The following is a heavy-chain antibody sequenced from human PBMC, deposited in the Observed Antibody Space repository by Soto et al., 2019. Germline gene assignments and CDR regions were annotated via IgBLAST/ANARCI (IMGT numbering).Heavy chain of an antibody. D-gene: IGHD3-3*01. J-gene: IGHJ4*02. V-gene: IGHV3-23*01. CDR3: ARRQDFWSGYLIDY. CDR2: ISGSGGST. Sequence: GGSLRLSCAASGITFSSYAMSWVRQAPGKGLEWVSAISGSGGSTYYADSVKGRFTISRDNSKNTLYLQMNSLRAEDTAVYYCARRQDFWSGYLIDYWGQGTLVTVSS. CDR1: GITFSSYA.